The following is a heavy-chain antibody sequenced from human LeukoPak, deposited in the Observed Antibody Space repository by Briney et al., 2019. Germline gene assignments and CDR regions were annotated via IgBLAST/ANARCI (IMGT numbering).Heavy chain of an antibody. CDR1: GGSIRSGSYY. D-gene: IGHD1-26*01. J-gene: IGHJ4*02. CDR3: ARDYGSGIFDY. V-gene: IGHV4-61*02. Sequence: PSQTLSLTCTVSGGSIRSGSYYWSWIRQPAGKGLEWIGRIYTSGSTNYNPSLESRVTISVDTSKNQFSLKLSSVTAADTAVYYCARDYGSGIFDYWGQGTLVTVSS. CDR2: IYTSGST.